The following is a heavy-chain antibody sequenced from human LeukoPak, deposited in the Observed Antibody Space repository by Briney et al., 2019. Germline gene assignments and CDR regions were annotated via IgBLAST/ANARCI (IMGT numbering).Heavy chain of an antibody. CDR3: ARINSGRLGAFAI. D-gene: IGHD1-26*01. V-gene: IGHV4-38-2*02. CDR1: GYSISSGYY. J-gene: IGHJ3*02. Sequence: SETLSLTCTVSGYSISSGYYWGWIRQPPGKGLEWIGSIYHSGSTYYKPSLKSRVTISVDTSKNQFSLKLRSVTAADTAVYYCARINSGRLGAFAIWGQGTMVTASS. CDR2: IYHSGST.